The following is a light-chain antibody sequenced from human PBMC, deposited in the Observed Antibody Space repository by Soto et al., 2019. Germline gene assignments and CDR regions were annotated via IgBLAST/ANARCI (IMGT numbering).Light chain of an antibody. J-gene: IGLJ2*01. Sequence: NFMLTQPHSVSESPGKTVTISCTGSSGSIASNYVQWYQQRPGSAPTTVIYEDNQRPSGVPDRFSGSIDSSSNSASLTISGLKTEDEADYYCQSYDSSNLVFGGGTKPTVL. V-gene: IGLV6-57*02. CDR2: EDN. CDR1: SGSIASNY. CDR3: QSYDSSNLV.